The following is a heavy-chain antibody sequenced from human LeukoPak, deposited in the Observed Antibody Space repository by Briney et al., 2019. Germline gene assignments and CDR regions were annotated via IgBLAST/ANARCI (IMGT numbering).Heavy chain of an antibody. Sequence: GGSLRLSCAASGFTFSSYSMTWVRQAPGKGLEWVSYISSSSGTIYHADSVKGRFTISRDNAKNLLYLQMNSLRDEDTAVCYCARDPNWDYYFDLWGRGTLVTVSS. CDR3: ARDPNWDYYFDL. D-gene: IGHD1-7*01. J-gene: IGHJ2*01. CDR1: GFTFSSYS. CDR2: ISSSSGTI. V-gene: IGHV3-48*02.